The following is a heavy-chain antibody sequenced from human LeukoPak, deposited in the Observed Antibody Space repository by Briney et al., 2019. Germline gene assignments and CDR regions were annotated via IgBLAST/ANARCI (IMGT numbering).Heavy chain of an antibody. D-gene: IGHD3-22*01. CDR1: YY. J-gene: IGHJ4*02. Sequence: YYCGRSRQAPAKGLGMDSYISGSGSTMDYADSVKGRYSISRDTDQNSLYVEMNSLRAEDTAVYYCARDYYDSSGYSDYWGQGTLVTVSS. CDR2: ISGSGSTM. V-gene: IGHV3-11*01. CDR3: ARDYYDSSGYSDY.